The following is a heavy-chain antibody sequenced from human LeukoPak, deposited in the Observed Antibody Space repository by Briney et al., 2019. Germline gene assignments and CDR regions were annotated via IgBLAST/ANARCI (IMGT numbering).Heavy chain of an antibody. Sequence: GGSLRLSCAASGFSFSSYAMSWVRQASGKGLEWVANIKQDGSEKYYVDSVKGRFTISRDNAKNSLYLQINSLRVEDTAVYYCARETSSWYPMDSWGQGTLVTVSS. J-gene: IGHJ4*02. CDR1: GFSFSSYA. CDR2: IKQDGSEK. D-gene: IGHD6-13*01. V-gene: IGHV3-7*01. CDR3: ARETSSWYPMDS.